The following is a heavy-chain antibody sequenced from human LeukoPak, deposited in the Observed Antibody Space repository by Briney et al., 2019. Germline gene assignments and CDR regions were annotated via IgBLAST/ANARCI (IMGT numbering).Heavy chain of an antibody. CDR2: IKQDGSKK. CDR1: GFPFSSYW. Sequence: GGSLRLSCEASGFPFSSYWMTWVRQAPGKGLEWVANIKQDGSKKSYVDSVKGRFTISRDNAKNSLYLQMNSLRAEDTAIYYCTRVGYIDEGIDYWGQGTLVTVSS. D-gene: IGHD5-24*01. CDR3: TRVGYIDEGIDY. J-gene: IGHJ4*02. V-gene: IGHV3-7*04.